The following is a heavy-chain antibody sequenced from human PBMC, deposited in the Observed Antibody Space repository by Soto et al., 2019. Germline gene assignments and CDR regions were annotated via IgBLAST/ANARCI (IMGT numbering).Heavy chain of an antibody. Sequence: QVQLVQSGAEVKKPGSSVKVSCKASGGTFSSYAISWVRQAPGQGLEWMGGIIPIFGTANYAQKFQGRVKIPADESTSTAYMELSSLRSEYTAVYYCARDGSRPSSSWYHWGQGTLVTVSS. CDR2: IIPIFGTA. J-gene: IGHJ5*02. CDR3: ARDGSRPSSSWYH. D-gene: IGHD6-13*01. V-gene: IGHV1-69*01. CDR1: GGTFSSYA.